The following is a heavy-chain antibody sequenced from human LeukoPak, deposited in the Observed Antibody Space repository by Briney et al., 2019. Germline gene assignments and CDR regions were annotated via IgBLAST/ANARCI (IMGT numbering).Heavy chain of an antibody. Sequence: PGGSLRLSCAASGFTFSTYWINWVRQAPGKGLEWVANINQDGCENYYVDSVKGRFTISRDNAKNSLYLQMNSLRAEDTAVYYCARGTSDSRVTPTRYWGQGTLVTVSS. V-gene: IGHV3-7*01. J-gene: IGHJ4*02. CDR1: GFTFSTYW. CDR2: INQDGCEN. D-gene: IGHD3-22*01. CDR3: ARGTSDSRVTPTRY.